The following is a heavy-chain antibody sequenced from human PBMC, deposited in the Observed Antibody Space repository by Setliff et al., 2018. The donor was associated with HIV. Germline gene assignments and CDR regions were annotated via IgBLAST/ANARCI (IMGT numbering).Heavy chain of an antibody. CDR2: IVVGSGNT. CDR3: AADPQTGTTSYDAFDI. J-gene: IGHJ3*02. D-gene: IGHD1-7*01. CDR1: GFTFTNSA. Sequence: ASVKVSCKASGFTFTNSAVQWVRQARGQRLEWIGWIVVGSGNTNYAQKFQERVTITRDMSTSRACMGLSGLRTEDTAVYYCAADPQTGTTSYDAFDIWGQGTVITVSS. V-gene: IGHV1-58*01.